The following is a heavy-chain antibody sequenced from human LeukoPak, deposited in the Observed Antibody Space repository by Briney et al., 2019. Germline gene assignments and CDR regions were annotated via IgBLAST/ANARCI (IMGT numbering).Heavy chain of an antibody. CDR3: ARGPYYDVLTGVGGGAFDP. J-gene: IGHJ5*02. D-gene: IGHD3-9*01. Sequence: ASVKVSCKTSGYTFIAYYMRWVRQAPGQGLDWMGWINPNSGATNYAQKYQGRVTMTRDTSISTAYMELNRLTSDDTAVYYCARGPYYDVLTGVGGGAFDPWGQGTLVTVSS. CDR2: INPNSGAT. CDR1: GYTFIAYY. V-gene: IGHV1-2*02.